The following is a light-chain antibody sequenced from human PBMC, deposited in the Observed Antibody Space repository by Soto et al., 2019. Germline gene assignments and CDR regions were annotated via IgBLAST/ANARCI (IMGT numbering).Light chain of an antibody. CDR1: QNISRF. Sequence: DIQMTQSPSSLSASVGARVPITCRSSQNISRFLNWYQQKEGRAPNLLIYAVSSLHTGVPSRFSGSGFGTDFTLTISSLQPADFATYFCQQSYNSPLTFGQGTKVDI. J-gene: IGKJ1*01. CDR2: AVS. V-gene: IGKV1-39*01. CDR3: QQSYNSPLT.